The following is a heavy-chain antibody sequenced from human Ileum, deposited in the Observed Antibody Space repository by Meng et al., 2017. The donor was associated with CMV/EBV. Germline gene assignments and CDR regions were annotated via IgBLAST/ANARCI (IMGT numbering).Heavy chain of an antibody. V-gene: IGHV4-61*01. CDR1: GGSVSSGTHY. CDR2: IFYSGSS. Sequence: CTVSGGSVSSGTHYWSWIRQTPGKGLDWIGYIFYSGSSNYNPSLKGRVTISVDTSRNQFSLKLSSATAADTAVYYCARDLLFTGRFDPWGQGTLVTVSS. D-gene: IGHD2-15*01. CDR3: ARDLLFTGRFDP. J-gene: IGHJ5*02.